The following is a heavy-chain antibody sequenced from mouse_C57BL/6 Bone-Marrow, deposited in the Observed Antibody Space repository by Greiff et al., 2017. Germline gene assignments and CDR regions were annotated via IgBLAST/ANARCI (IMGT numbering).Heavy chain of an antibody. CDR1: GYTFTDYY. V-gene: IGHV1-84*01. CDR3: AREVYYAFDY. J-gene: IGHJ2*01. CDR2: IYPGSGNT. D-gene: IGHD1-1*02. Sequence: LVESGPELVKPGASVKISCKASGYTFTDYYINWVKQRPGQGLEWIGWIYPGSGNTKYNEKFKGKATLTVDTASSTAYMQLSSLTSEDSAVYFCAREVYYAFDYWGQGTTLTVFS.